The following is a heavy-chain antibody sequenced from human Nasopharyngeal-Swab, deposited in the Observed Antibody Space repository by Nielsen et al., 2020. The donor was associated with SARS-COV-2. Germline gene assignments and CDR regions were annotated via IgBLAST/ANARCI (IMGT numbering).Heavy chain of an antibody. D-gene: IGHD5-18*01. CDR1: GFPFSSYS. CDR2: ISSSSSYI. J-gene: IGHJ4*02. V-gene: IGHV3-21*01. CDR3: ARGPGTAMATGDY. Sequence: GSLRLSCAASGFPFSSYSMNWVRQAPGKGLEWVSSISSSSSYIYYADSVKGRFTIPRDNAKNSLYLQMNSLRAEDTAVYYCARGPGTAMATGDYWGQGTLVTVSS.